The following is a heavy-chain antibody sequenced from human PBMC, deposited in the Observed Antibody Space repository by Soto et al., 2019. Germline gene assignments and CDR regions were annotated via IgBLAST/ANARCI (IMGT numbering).Heavy chain of an antibody. CDR2: IKSKVAGATT. Sequence: EVQLVESGGDLVKPGGSLRLSCAVSGISFIHAWMSWVRQAPGKGLEWVGRIKSKVAGATTDYAAPVKGRFTISRDDSKSTLYLQMNSLKTDDTAVYYCASHSDVWCTVNFWGRGVLVTVSS. V-gene: IGHV3-15*01. D-gene: IGHD2-8*01. CDR1: GISFIHAW. J-gene: IGHJ4*02. CDR3: ASHSDVWCTVNF.